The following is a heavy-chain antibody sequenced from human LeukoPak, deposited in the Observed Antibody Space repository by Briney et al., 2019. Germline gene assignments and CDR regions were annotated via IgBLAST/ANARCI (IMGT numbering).Heavy chain of an antibody. CDR2: IKKDGSEK. V-gene: IGHV3-7*01. D-gene: IGHD5-18*01. CDR1: GFTFSSYW. J-gene: IGHJ4*02. Sequence: GGSLRLSCAASGFTFSSYWMSWVRQAPGKGLEWVASIKKDGSEKKYVDSVKGRFTISRDNAKNSLYLQMNSLRAEDTAVYYCARGQGYSYGSPFDYWGQGTLVTLSS. CDR3: ARGQGYSYGSPFDY.